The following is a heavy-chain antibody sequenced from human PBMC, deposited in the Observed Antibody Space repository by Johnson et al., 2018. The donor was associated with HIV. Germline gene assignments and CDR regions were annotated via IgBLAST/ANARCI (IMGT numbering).Heavy chain of an antibody. CDR2: IYSGGRT. CDR3: ARILLGYCRA. Sequence: VQLVESGGGLVQPGGSLRLSCAASGFTVSSNYMSWVRQAPGKGLEWVSVIYSGGRTYYADFVQGRFTISRDNSKNTVYLLMNSLRGEDTAVDYCARILLGYCRAWGQGTMVTVSS. J-gene: IGHJ3*01. D-gene: IGHD2-15*01. CDR1: GFTVSSNY. V-gene: IGHV3-66*01.